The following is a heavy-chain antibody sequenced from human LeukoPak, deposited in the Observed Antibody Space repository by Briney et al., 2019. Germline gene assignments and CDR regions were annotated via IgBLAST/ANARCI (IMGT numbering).Heavy chain of an antibody. V-gene: IGHV1-8*02. J-gene: IGHJ4*02. CDR3: AREAQRAARLD. CDR2: MNPNSGNT. Sequence: ASVKVSCKDSGYTFAGFYMHWVRQATGQGLEWMGWMNPNSGNTGYAQKFQGRVTMTRNTSISTAYMELSSLRSEDTAVYYCAREAQRAARLDWGQGTLVTVSS. CDR1: GYTFAGFY. D-gene: IGHD6-6*01.